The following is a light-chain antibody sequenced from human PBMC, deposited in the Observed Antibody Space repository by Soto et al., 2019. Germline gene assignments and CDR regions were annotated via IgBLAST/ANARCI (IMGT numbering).Light chain of an antibody. CDR1: SSNIGSNT. J-gene: IGLJ1*01. Sequence: QSALTQPPSASGTPGQRVTISCSGSSSNIGSNTVNWYQQLPGTAPKLLIYSNNQRPSGVPDRFSGSKSGTSASLAISGLQSGDEADYYCAAWDDSLNGFYVFGTGTKVTVL. V-gene: IGLV1-44*01. CDR2: SNN. CDR3: AAWDDSLNGFYV.